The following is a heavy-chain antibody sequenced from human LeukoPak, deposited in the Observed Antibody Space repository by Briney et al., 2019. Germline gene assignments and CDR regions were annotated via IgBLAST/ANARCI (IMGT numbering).Heavy chain of an antibody. Sequence: SESLSLTCAVSGGSISSYYWSWIRQPAGRGLEWIGRIYTSGSTNYNPSLKSRVTMSVDTSKNQFSLKLSSVTAADTAVYYCASSSPSYEAWFDPWGQGTLVTVSS. D-gene: IGHD1-26*01. V-gene: IGHV4-4*07. CDR3: ASSSPSYEAWFDP. CDR2: IYTSGST. CDR1: GGSISSYY. J-gene: IGHJ5*02.